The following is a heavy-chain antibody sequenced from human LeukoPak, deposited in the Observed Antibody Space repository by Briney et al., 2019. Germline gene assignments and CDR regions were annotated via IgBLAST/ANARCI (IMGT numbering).Heavy chain of an antibody. J-gene: IGHJ4*02. Sequence: GGSLRLSCSASGLTVTNAWMNWVRQAPGEGLDWVGRIASKTDGGATDYAAPVKGRFTISRDDSKNTLNLQMNSLKTEDIAVYYCTTGIRGDWGQGTLVTVYS. V-gene: IGHV3-15*07. CDR3: TTGIRGD. CDR1: GLTVTNAW. CDR2: IASKTDGGAT. D-gene: IGHD3-10*01.